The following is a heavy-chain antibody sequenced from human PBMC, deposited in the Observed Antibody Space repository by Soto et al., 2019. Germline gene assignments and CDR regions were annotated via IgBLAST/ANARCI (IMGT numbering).Heavy chain of an antibody. J-gene: IGHJ5*02. CDR3: TTEMPPYCSSTSCYPVNHNWFDP. CDR2: IKSKTDGGTT. Sequence: GGSLRLSCAASGFTFSNAWMNWVRQAPGKGLEWVGRIKSKTDGGTTDYAAPVKGRFTISRDDSKNTLYLQMNSLKTEDTAVYYCTTEMPPYCSSTSCYPVNHNWFDPWGQGTLVTVSS. V-gene: IGHV3-15*07. CDR1: GFTFSNAW. D-gene: IGHD2-2*01.